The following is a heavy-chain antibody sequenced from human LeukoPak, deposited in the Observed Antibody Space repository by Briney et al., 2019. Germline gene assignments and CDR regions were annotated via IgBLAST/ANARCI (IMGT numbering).Heavy chain of an antibody. V-gene: IGHV4-30-4*01. J-gene: IGHJ4*02. CDR1: GGSISSGDYY. CDR3: ARERVTWIQLEPYFDY. Sequence: SETLSLTCTVSGGSISSGDYYWSWIRQPPGKGLEWIGYIYYSGSTYYNPSLKSRVTISVDTSKNQFSLKLSSVTAADTAVYYCARERVTWIQLEPYFDYWGQGTLVTVSS. D-gene: IGHD5-18*01. CDR2: IYYSGST.